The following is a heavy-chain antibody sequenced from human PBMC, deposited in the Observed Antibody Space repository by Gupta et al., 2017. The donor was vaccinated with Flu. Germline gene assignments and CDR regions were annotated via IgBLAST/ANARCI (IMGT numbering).Heavy chain of an antibody. CDR2: QLADGSRK. J-gene: IGHJ5*02. CDR1: GFIFNHYG. D-gene: IGHD3-16*01. Sequence: QVQVMESGGGVVQSGTSLRLSCVGTGFIFNHYGMHWVRQAPGKGLEWVAVQLADGSRKDYAESVKGRITVSRDSSRNTHYLEIKSLRVEDSALYYCARDTDTSSHYGRLDPWGQGTLVIVSS. CDR3: ARDTDTSSHYGRLDP. V-gene: IGHV3-33*01.